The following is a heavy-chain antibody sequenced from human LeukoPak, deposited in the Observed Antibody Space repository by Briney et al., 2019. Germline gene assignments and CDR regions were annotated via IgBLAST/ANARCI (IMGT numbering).Heavy chain of an antibody. CDR2: IHYSGSS. D-gene: IGHD3-10*01. CDR3: ARESGMVPAPPYFDY. V-gene: IGHV4-30-4*08. J-gene: IGHJ4*02. Sequence: PSGTLSLTCTVSGGSISSGDHYWSWIRQPPGKGREWIGYIHYSGSSYYNPSLKSRLTISVDTSKNQFSLKLRSVTAADTAVYYCARESGMVPAPPYFDYWGQGTLVTVSS. CDR1: GGSISSGDHY.